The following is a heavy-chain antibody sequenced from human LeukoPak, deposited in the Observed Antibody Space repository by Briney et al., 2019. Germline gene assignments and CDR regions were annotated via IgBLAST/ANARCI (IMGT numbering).Heavy chain of an antibody. V-gene: IGHV3-43D*03. CDR2: ISWDGSVA. CDR3: AKDRHSSSSSYMDV. CDR1: GFRFDDYA. D-gene: IGHD6-6*01. Sequence: GGSLRLSCAASGFRFDDYAMHWVRQAPGKGLEWVSLISWDGSVANYADSVKGRFTISRDNNKNSLYLQMNSLGAEDTAFYYCAKDRHSSSSSYMDVWGKGTTVNVS. J-gene: IGHJ6*03.